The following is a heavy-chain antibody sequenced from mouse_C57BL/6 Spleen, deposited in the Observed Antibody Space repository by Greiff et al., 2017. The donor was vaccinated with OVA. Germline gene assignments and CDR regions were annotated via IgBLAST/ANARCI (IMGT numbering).Heavy chain of an antibody. CDR2: ISAGGSYT. J-gene: IGHJ1*03. D-gene: IGHD2-2*01. V-gene: IGHV5-4*01. CDR3: ARDGFPRYFDV. Sequence: EVQLQESGGGLVKPGGSLKLSCAASGFTFSSYAMSWVRQTPEKRLEWVATISAGGSYTYYPDNVKGRFTISRDNAKNTLYLHMSHLKSEDAAMYYCARDGFPRYFDVWGTGTTVTVSS. CDR1: GFTFSSYA.